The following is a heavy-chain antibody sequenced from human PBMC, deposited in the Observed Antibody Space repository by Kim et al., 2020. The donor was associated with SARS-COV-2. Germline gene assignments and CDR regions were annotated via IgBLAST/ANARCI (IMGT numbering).Heavy chain of an antibody. CDR3: TRDNWNYETVADY. CDR1: GFTFGDYA. V-gene: IGHV3-49*03. J-gene: IGHJ4*02. CDR2: IRSKAYGGTT. D-gene: IGHD1-7*01. Sequence: GGSLRLSCTASGFTFGDYAMSWFRQAPGKGLEWVGFIRSKAYGGTTEYAASVKGRFTISRDDSKSIAYLQMNSLKTEDTAVYYCTRDNWNYETVADYWGQGTLVTVSS.